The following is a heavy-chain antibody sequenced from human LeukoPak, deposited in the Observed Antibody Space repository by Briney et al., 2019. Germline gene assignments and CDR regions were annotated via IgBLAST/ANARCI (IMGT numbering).Heavy chain of an antibody. D-gene: IGHD5-18*01. CDR1: GYTFTSYG. CDR2: INPNSGST. Sequence: GASVKVSCKASGYTFTSYGISWVRQAPGQGLEWMGWINPNSGSTNYAQKFQGRVTMTRDTSISTAYMELSRLRSDDTAVYYCARSRGYSYVDYWGQGTLVTVSS. J-gene: IGHJ4*02. CDR3: ARSRGYSYVDY. V-gene: IGHV1-2*02.